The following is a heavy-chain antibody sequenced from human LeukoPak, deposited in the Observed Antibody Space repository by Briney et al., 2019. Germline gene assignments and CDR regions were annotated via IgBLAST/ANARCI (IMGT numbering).Heavy chain of an antibody. D-gene: IGHD3-9*01. V-gene: IGHV3-7*01. J-gene: IGHJ6*03. Sequence: GGSLRLSCAASGFTFSSYWMSWVRQAPGKGLEWVANIKQDGSEKYYVDSVKGRSAISRDNAQNSLYLQMDSLRAEDTAVYYCARANDNYYYYYMDDWGQGTTVTISS. CDR3: ARANDNYYYYYMDD. CDR2: IKQDGSEK. CDR1: GFTFSSYW.